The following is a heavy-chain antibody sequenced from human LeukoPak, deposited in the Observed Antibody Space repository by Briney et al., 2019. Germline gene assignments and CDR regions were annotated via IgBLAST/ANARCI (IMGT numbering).Heavy chain of an antibody. J-gene: IGHJ4*02. V-gene: IGHV1-2*02. CDR3: ARASSGQLWYYFDY. CDR1: EYTFTGYY. CDR2: INPSSGGT. D-gene: IGHD6-19*01. Sequence: ASVKVSCKASEYTFTGYYMHWVRQAPGQGLEWMGWINPSSGGTNYAQKFQGRVTMTRDTSINTAYMELSSLRSDDTAVFYCARASSGQLWYYFDYWGQGALVTVSS.